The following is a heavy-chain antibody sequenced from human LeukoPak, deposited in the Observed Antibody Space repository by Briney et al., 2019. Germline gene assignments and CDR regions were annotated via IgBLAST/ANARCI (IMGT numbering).Heavy chain of an antibody. J-gene: IGHJ4*02. CDR1: GFTLSRHG. CDR3: ARDRAWNYFDY. Sequence: PGRSLRLSCALSGFTLSRHGMHWVRQAPGKGLEWVAIISNDGSRKYYAHSVEGRFTISRDNSKNTLYLQMDSLRAEDTAVYYCARDRAWNYFDYWGQGTLVTVSS. V-gene: IGHV3-30*03. D-gene: IGHD3-3*01. CDR2: ISNDGSRK.